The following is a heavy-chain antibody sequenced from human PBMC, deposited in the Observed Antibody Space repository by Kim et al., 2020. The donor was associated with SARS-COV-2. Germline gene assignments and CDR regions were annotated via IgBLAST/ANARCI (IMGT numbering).Heavy chain of an antibody. J-gene: IGHJ4*02. Sequence: VKGRFTISRHNSKNTLYLQMNSLRAEDTAVYYCARLLAYCGGDCYSGGDYWGQGTLVTVSS. D-gene: IGHD2-21*02. V-gene: IGHV3-53*04. CDR3: ARLLAYCGGDCYSGGDY.